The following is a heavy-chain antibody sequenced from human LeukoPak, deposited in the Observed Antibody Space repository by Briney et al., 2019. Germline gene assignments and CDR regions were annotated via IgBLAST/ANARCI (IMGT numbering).Heavy chain of an antibody. J-gene: IGHJ5*02. CDR3: ARDPSVVPAAIVWFDP. CDR2: IFYSGST. V-gene: IGHV4-39*07. Sequence: SETLSLTCTVSGGSISTSNYYWGWIRQPPGKGLEWIGNIFYSGSTYYSPSLKSRVTISLDTSRNQFSLKLTSVTAADTAVYYCARDPSVVPAAIVWFDPWGQGTLVTVSS. CDR1: GGSISTSNYY. D-gene: IGHD2-2*02.